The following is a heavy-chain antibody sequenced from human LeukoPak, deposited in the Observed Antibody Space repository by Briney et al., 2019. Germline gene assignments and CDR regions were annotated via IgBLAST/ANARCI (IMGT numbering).Heavy chain of an antibody. V-gene: IGHV3-23*01. J-gene: IGHJ4*02. Sequence: GGSLRLSCAASGFTFSSYAMSWVRQAPGKGLEWVSAISGGGGSTYYADSVKGRFTISRDNSKNTLYLQVNSLRAEDTAVYYCAKESFGDFWSGYLAEYWGQGTLVTVSS. D-gene: IGHD3-3*01. CDR3: AKESFGDFWSGYLAEY. CDR2: ISGGGGST. CDR1: GFTFSSYA.